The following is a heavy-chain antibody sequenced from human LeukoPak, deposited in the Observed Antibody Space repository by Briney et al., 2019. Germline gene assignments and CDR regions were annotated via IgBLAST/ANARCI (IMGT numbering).Heavy chain of an antibody. J-gene: IGHJ4*02. CDR1: GYTFTGYY. CDR3: ARGAAGRVDYYDSSGYLGY. CDR2: INPNSGGT. V-gene: IGHV1-2*06. Sequence: ASVKVSCKASGYTFTGYYMHWVRQAPGQGLEWMGRINPNSGGTNYAQKFQGRVTMTRDTSISTAYMELSRLRSDDTAVYYCARGAAGRVDYYDSSGYLGYWGQGTLVTVSS. D-gene: IGHD3-22*01.